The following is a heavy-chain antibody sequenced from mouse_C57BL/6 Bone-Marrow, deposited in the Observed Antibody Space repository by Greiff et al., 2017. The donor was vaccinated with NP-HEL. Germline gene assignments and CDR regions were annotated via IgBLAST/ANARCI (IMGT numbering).Heavy chain of an antibody. V-gene: IGHV5-15*01. D-gene: IGHD2-1*01. CDR2: ISNLAYSI. J-gene: IGHJ2*01. CDR3: ARHHYGNYFDY. CDR1: GFTFSDYG. Sequence: EVKLVESGGGLVQPGGSLKLSCAASGFTFSDYGMAWVRQAPRQGPEWVAFISNLAYSIYYADTVTGRFTISRENAKNTLYLEMSSLRSEDTAMYYCARHHYGNYFDYWGQGTTLTVSS.